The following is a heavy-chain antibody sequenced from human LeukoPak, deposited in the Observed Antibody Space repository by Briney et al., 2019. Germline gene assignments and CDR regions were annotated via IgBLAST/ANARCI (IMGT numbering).Heavy chain of an antibody. CDR3: ARDVYGDDAIDY. CDR2: ISGTSSPR. J-gene: IGHJ4*02. D-gene: IGHD4-17*01. Sequence: PGGSLRLSCAASGFTFSSYSMNWVRQAPGKGLEWVSYISGTSSPRYYADSVKGRFTITRDNAKNSLYLQMNSLRAEDTAVYYCARDVYGDDAIDYWGQGTLVNVSS. CDR1: GFTFSSYS. V-gene: IGHV3-48*04.